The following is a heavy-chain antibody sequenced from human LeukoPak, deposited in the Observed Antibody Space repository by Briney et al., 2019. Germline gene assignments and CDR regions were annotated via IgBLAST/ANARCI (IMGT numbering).Heavy chain of an antibody. V-gene: IGHV4-30-4*07. CDR2: IYYSGST. D-gene: IGHD3-10*01. CDR3: ARDPHGSGRYGFDY. CDR1: GGSISSGGYS. Sequence: SETLSLTCAVSGGSISSGGYSWSWIRQPPGKGLEWIGYIYYSGSTYYNPSLRSRVTISVDTSKNQFSLKLSSVTAADTAVYYCARDPHGSGRYGFDYWGQGTLVTVSS. J-gene: IGHJ4*02.